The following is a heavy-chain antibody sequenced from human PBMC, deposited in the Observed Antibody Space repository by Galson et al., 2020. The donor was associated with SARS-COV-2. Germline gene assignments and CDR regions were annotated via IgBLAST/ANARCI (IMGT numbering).Heavy chain of an antibody. CDR2: ISGSGGST. CDR3: AIKEGYYYYGMDV. V-gene: IGHV3-23*01. J-gene: IGHJ6*02. CDR1: GFTFSSYA. Sequence: GGSLRLSCAASGFTFSSYAMNWVRQAPGKGLEWVSAISGSGGSTYYADSVKGRFTISRDNSKNTLYLQMNSLRAKDTAVYYCAIKEGYYYYGMDVWGQGTTVTVSS.